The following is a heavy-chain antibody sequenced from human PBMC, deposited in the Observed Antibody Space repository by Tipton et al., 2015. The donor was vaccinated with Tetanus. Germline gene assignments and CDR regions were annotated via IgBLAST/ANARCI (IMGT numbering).Heavy chain of an antibody. Sequence: QLVQSGAEMKKPGASVKVSCKASGYTFTGYYIYWVRQAPGQGLEWMGWIDPNSGGTVYAQKFQGRVPMTRGTSISTAYMELRSLRSDDTAVYYCARDRGDYIYYGMDVWGPGTTVTVS. CDR1: GYTFTGYY. V-gene: IGHV1-2*02. CDR2: IDPNSGGT. CDR3: ARDRGDYIYYGMDV. D-gene: IGHD3-22*01. J-gene: IGHJ6*02.